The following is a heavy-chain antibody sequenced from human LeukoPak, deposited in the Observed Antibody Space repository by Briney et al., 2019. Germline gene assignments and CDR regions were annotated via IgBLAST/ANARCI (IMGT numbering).Heavy chain of an antibody. J-gene: IGHJ4*02. V-gene: IGHV1-2*02. Sequence: ASVKVSCKASGYTFTGYYMHWVRQAPGQGLEWMGWINPNSGGTNYAQKFQGRVTMTRDTSISTAYTELSRLRSDDTAVYYCARSIVEVPARYYWGKGTLVTVSS. CDR2: INPNSGGT. D-gene: IGHD2-2*01. CDR1: GYTFTGYY. CDR3: ARSIVEVPARYY.